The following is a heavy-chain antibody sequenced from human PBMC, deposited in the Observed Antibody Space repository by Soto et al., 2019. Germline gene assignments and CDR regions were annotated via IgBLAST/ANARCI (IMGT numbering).Heavy chain of an antibody. CDR2: IYYSGST. CDR1: GGSISSSSYY. Sequence: SETLSLTCTVSGGSISSSSYYWGWIRQPPGKGLEWIGSIYYSGSTYYNPSLKSRVTISVDTSKNQFSLKLSSVTAADTAVYDCAGHAEAEWVVLGGPYYFDYWGQGTLVTVSS. D-gene: IGHD6-19*01. J-gene: IGHJ4*02. V-gene: IGHV4-39*01. CDR3: AGHAEAEWVVLGGPYYFDY.